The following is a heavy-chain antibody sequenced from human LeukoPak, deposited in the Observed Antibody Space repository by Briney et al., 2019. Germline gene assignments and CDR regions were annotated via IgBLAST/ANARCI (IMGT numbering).Heavy chain of an antibody. J-gene: IGHJ1*01. CDR3: ANSEEWELPLQH. CDR2: ISYDGSNK. V-gene: IGHV3-30*18. Sequence: GGSLRLSRAASGFTFSSYGTHWVRQAPGKGLEWVAVISYDGSNKYYADSVKGRFTISRDNSKNTLYLQMNSLRAEDTAVYYCANSEEWELPLQHWGQGTLVTVSS. CDR1: GFTFSSYG. D-gene: IGHD1-26*01.